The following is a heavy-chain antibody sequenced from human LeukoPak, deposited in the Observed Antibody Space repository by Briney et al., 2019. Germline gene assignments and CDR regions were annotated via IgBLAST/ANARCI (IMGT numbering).Heavy chain of an antibody. CDR3: ASQFGGRYCSGGSCYSGYYGMDV. CDR2: IYPGDSDT. J-gene: IGHJ6*02. V-gene: IGHV5-51*01. CDR1: GYSFTSYW. Sequence: GESLKISCKGSGYSFTSYWIGWVRQMPGKGLEWMGIIYPGDSDTRYSPSFQGQVTISADKSISTAYLQWSSLKASDTAMYYCASQFGGRYCSGGSCYSGYYGMDVWDQGTTVTVSS. D-gene: IGHD2-15*01.